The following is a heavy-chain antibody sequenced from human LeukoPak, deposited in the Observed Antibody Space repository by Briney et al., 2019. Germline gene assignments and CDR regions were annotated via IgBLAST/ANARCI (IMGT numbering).Heavy chain of an antibody. CDR2: VYSGGST. D-gene: IGHD3-3*01. Sequence: RQAPGXXLEWVSVVYSGGSTYYADSVKGRFTISRDNSKNTLYLQMNSLRAEDTAVYYCAREFMGESGYLQFYWGQGTLVTVSS. J-gene: IGHJ4*02. CDR3: AREFMGESGYLQFY. V-gene: IGHV3-53*01.